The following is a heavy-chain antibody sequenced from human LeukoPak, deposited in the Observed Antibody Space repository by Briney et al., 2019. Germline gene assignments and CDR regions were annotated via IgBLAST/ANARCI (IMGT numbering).Heavy chain of an antibody. D-gene: IGHD2-15*01. Sequence: PSETLSLTCTVSGGSISSGDYYWSWLRQPPGKGLEWIVYIYYSGSTYYNPSLKSRVTISVDTSKNQFSLKLSSVTAADTAVYYCARGRGCSGGSCPDAFDIWGQGTMVTVSS. CDR1: GGSISSGDYY. J-gene: IGHJ3*02. V-gene: IGHV4-30-4*01. CDR2: IYYSGST. CDR3: ARGRGCSGGSCPDAFDI.